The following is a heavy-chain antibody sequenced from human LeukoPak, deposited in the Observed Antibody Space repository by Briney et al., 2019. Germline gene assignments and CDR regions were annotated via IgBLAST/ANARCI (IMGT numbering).Heavy chain of an antibody. CDR3: ARDWESLTGYFSVNWFAP. V-gene: IGHV4-4*07. J-gene: IGHJ5*02. CDR1: DGSISSYY. CDR2: IYTSGRT. D-gene: IGHD3-9*01. Sequence: SETLSLTCSVSDGSISSYYWSWIRHPAGKGLEWIGRIYTSGRTNYNPSLKSRVTMSADTSKNQFSLKLSSVTAADTAVYYCARDWESLTGYFSVNWFAPWGQGTLVTVSS.